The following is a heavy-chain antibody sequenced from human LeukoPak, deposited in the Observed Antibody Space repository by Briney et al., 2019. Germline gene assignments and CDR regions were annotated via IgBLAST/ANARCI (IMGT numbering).Heavy chain of an antibody. V-gene: IGHV4-59*01. CDR3: ARDKNDYVWGSPRPAFDI. Sequence: SETLSLTCTVSGGSISSYYWSWIRQPPGKGLEWIGYIYYSGSTNYNPSLKSRVTISVDTSKNQFSLKLSSVTAADTAVYYCARDKNDYVWGSPRPAFDIWGQGTMVTVSS. CDR1: GGSISSYY. D-gene: IGHD3-16*01. J-gene: IGHJ3*02. CDR2: IYYSGST.